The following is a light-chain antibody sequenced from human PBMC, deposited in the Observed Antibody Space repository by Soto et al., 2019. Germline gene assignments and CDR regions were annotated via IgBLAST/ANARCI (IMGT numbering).Light chain of an antibody. Sequence: DIQMTRSPSSLSASVGDRVTITCRASQSISTSLCWFQQKPGRAPKLLISDASTLQSGVPSRFSDSGFGTDFTLTISSLQPEDFAAYYCLQTYTVPRTFGQGTNLDIK. CDR3: LQTYTVPRT. CDR2: DAS. CDR1: QSISTS. J-gene: IGKJ2*01. V-gene: IGKV1-39*01.